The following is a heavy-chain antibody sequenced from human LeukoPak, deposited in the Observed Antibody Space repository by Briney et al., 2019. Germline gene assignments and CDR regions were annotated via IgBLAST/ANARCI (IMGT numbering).Heavy chain of an antibody. J-gene: IGHJ6*02. CDR1: GFTFSSYG. CDR3: AKDELRFLEWLLSRMDV. V-gene: IGHV3-30*18. D-gene: IGHD3-3*01. Sequence: PGRSLRLSCAASGFTFSSYGMHWVRQAPGKGLEWVAVISYDGSNKYYADSVKGRFTISRDNSKNTLYLQMNGLRAEDTAVYYCAKDELRFLEWLLSRMDVWAKGPRSPSP. CDR2: ISYDGSNK.